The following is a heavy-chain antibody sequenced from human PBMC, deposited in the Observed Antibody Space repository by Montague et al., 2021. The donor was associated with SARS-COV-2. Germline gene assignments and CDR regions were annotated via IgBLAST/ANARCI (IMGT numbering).Heavy chain of an antibody. D-gene: IGHD3-10*01. CDR1: GDSVSSNSAA. V-gene: IGHV6-1*01. CDR3: ARLRDGVVPPPILGVGPYYSYYYMDV. J-gene: IGHJ6*03. Sequence: CAISGDSVSSNSAAWNWIRQSPSRGLEWLGRTYYRSKWYNDYAVSVKSRITINPDTSKNQFSLQLNSVAAADTAVYYCARLRDGVVPPPILGVGPYYSYYYMDVWGRGTTVTVSS. CDR2: TYYRSKWYN.